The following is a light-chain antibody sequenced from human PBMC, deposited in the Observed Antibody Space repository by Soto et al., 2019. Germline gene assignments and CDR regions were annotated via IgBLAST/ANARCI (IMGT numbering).Light chain of an antibody. Sequence: QSALTQPASVSGSPGQSITISCTGTSSDVGSYNHVSWYQQYPGKAPKLMIYEGSKRPSGVSNRFSGSKSGNPASLTISGLQAEDEADYYCCSYAGSSTWVFGGGTKVTVL. CDR2: EGS. CDR3: CSYAGSSTWV. J-gene: IGLJ3*02. CDR1: SSDVGSYNH. V-gene: IGLV2-23*01.